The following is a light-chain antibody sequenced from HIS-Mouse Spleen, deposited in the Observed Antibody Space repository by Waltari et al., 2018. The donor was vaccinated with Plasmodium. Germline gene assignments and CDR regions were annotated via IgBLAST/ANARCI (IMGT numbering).Light chain of an antibody. V-gene: IGLV5-37*01. CDR2: YDSDSDK. CDR1: SAINVGSYN. J-gene: IGLJ3*02. CDR3: MIWPSNASGV. Sequence: QPVLTQPPSSSASPGDSARLTCTLPSAINVGSYNIYWYQQTPGSPPRYLLYYDSDSDKGQGSGVPSRFSGSKDASANTGILLISGLQSEDEADYYCMIWPSNASGVFGGGTKLTVL.